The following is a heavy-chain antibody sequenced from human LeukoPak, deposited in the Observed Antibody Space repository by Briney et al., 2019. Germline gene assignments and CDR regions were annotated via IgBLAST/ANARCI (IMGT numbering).Heavy chain of an antibody. CDR1: GGSISSYY. CDR3: ARALDSSGYYDY. V-gene: IGHV4-59*01. D-gene: IGHD3-22*01. J-gene: IGHJ4*02. Sequence: PSETLSLTCAVSGGSISSYYWSWIWQPPGKGLEWIGYIYYSGSTNYNPSLKSRVTLSVDTSKNQFSLKLSSVTAADTAVYYCARALDSSGYYDYWGQGTLVTVSS. CDR2: IYYSGST.